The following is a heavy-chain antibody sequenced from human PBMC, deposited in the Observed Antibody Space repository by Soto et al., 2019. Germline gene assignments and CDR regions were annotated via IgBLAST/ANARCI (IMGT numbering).Heavy chain of an antibody. D-gene: IGHD4-17*01. V-gene: IGHV4-31*03. CDR1: GGSISIGGYY. Sequence: QVQLQESGPGLVKPSQTLSLTCTVSGGSISIGGYYWSWIRQHPGKGLEWIGYIYYSGSTYYNPSLKSRVTISVDTSKNQFSLKLSSVTAADTAVYYCARDLDGDYRGIFDYWGQGTLVTVSS. CDR3: ARDLDGDYRGIFDY. CDR2: IYYSGST. J-gene: IGHJ4*02.